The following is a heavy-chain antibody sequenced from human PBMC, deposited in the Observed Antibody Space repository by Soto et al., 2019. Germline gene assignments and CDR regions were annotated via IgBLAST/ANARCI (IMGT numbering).Heavy chain of an antibody. J-gene: IGHJ2*01. CDR2: IYYTGST. D-gene: IGHD3-22*01. CDR1: GDSFTTYY. V-gene: IGHV4-59*01. Sequence: QVQLQESGPGLVKPSETLSLTCTVSGDSFTTYYWSWIRQPPGKGLEWIGYIYYTGSTNYNPSLKSRVTISVDTSKNQFSLNLSFVTAADTAVYYCARGSYYYDSSGYSPFDLWGRGTLVTVSS. CDR3: ARGSYYYDSSGYSPFDL.